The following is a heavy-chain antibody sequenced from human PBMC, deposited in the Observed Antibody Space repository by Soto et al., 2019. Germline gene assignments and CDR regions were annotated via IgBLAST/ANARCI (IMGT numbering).Heavy chain of an antibody. CDR2: ISSSGGTI. Sequence: GGSLRLSCGSSGFTFSDDYMSWIRQAPGKGLEWVSYISSSGGTIYYADSVKGRFTISRDNAKNSLFLQMNSLRADDTAVYYCARASSPRDPWLDYWGQGTLVTVSS. CDR1: GFTFSDDY. J-gene: IGHJ4*02. CDR3: ARASSPRDPWLDY. D-gene: IGHD5-18*01. V-gene: IGHV3-11*01.